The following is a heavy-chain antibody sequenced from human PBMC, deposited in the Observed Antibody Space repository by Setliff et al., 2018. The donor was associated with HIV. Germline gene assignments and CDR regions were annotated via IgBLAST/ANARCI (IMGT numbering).Heavy chain of an antibody. CDR1: GYTFTTYG. J-gene: IGHJ6*02. Sequence: PSVKVSCKPSGYTFTTYGLSWVRQAPGQGLEWMGWISTYSDETSSSQNRQGRLTMTTDTYTGTAYMELRSLRSDDTAVYYGARDGDHMTDVWGQGTTVTVSS. V-gene: IGHV1-18*01. CDR3: ARDGDHMTDV. CDR2: ISTYSDET.